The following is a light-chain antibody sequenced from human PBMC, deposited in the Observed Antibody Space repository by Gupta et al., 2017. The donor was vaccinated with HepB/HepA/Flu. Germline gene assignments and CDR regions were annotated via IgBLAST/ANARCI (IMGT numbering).Light chain of an antibody. Sequence: EIVMTQSPATLSVSTGERATLSCRASQSVSSNLAWYQQKPGQAPRLLIYGASTRATGIPARFSGSGSGTEFTLTISSLQSEDFAVYYCQQYNKRPQTFGQGTRLEIK. J-gene: IGKJ5*01. V-gene: IGKV3-15*01. CDR3: QQYNKRPQT. CDR2: GAS. CDR1: QSVSSN.